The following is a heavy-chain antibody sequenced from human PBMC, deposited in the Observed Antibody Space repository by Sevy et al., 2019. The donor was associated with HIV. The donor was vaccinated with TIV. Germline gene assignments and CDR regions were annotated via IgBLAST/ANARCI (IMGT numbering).Heavy chain of an antibody. Sequence: ASLKVSCKVSGYTLTELSMHWVRQAPGKGLEWMGGFDPEDGETIYAQKFQGRVTMTEDTSTDTAYMELSSLRSEDTAVYYCATASDYYDSSGYPFDYWGQGTLVTVSS. CDR2: FDPEDGET. V-gene: IGHV1-24*01. CDR3: ATASDYYDSSGYPFDY. D-gene: IGHD3-22*01. CDR1: GYTLTELS. J-gene: IGHJ4*02.